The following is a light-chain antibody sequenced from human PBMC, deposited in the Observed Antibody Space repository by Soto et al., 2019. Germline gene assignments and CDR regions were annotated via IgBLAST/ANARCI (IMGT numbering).Light chain of an antibody. V-gene: IGLV1-47*01. CDR1: SSNIARNF. J-gene: IGLJ1*01. Sequence: QAVVTQSPSASGTPGLRVTISCSGSSSNIARNFVYWYQQLPGTAPKLLIYKNNQRPSGVPDRFSGSKSGTSASLAISGLRFEDEADYYCVAWDASLSGYVFGTGTKVTVL. CDR2: KNN. CDR3: VAWDASLSGYV.